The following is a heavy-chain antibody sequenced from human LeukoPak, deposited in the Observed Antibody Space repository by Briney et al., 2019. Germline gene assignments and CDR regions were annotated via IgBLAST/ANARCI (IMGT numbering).Heavy chain of an antibody. D-gene: IGHD3-9*01. V-gene: IGHV3-15*01. CDR1: GFTFSNAW. J-gene: IGHJ4*02. CDR3: TPGYLEKYYDILTGYLIFDY. Sequence: GGSLRLSCSASGFTFSNAWISWVRQAPVRGLELVCRMKSKTEGGTTDYAAPVKGIFTISKDDSNTTLYLKMNSLKTADTAVYYCTPGYLEKYYDILTGYLIFDYWGQGTLVTVSS. CDR2: MKSKTEGGTT.